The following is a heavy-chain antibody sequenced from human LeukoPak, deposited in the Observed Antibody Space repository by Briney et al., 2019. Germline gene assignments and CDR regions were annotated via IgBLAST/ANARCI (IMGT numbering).Heavy chain of an antibody. CDR1: IGSISSSDYS. V-gene: IGHV4-39*01. Sequence: PSGTLSLTCTVSIGSISSSDYSWGWIRQPPGKGLEWIGNILYSGTTYYNPSLRSRVTISVDTSKNQFSLKLTSVTAVDTALYYCARLDSNGPSDYWGQGTLVTVSS. D-gene: IGHD2-21*01. CDR2: ILYSGTT. J-gene: IGHJ4*02. CDR3: ARLDSNGPSDY.